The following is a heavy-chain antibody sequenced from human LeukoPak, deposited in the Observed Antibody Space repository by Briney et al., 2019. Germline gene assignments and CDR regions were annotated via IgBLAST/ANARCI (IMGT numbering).Heavy chain of an antibody. V-gene: IGHV3-30-3*01. Sequence: GGSLRLSCAASGFTFSSYAMHWVRQAAGKGLEWVAVISYDGSNKYYADSVKGRSTISRDNSKNTLYLQMNSLRAEDTAVYYCARDLWWELLVDYWGQGTLVTVSS. J-gene: IGHJ4*02. CDR1: GFTFSSYA. D-gene: IGHD1-26*01. CDR3: ARDLWWELLVDY. CDR2: ISYDGSNK.